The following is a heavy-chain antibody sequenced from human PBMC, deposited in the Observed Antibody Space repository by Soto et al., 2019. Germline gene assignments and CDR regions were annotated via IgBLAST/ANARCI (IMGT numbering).Heavy chain of an antibody. V-gene: IGHV1-3*01. CDR1: GFTFSDTL. CDR3: ARDIVSVGPRAXXXXDV. CDR2: INPANGNT. J-gene: IGHJ3*01. Sequence: QVQLVQSGAELKKPGASVNISCQASGFTFSDTLINWVRQGPGQRLEWMGWINPANGNTRYSEPFQGRVTISSLSSASTAYVALSDLTSEDTAVYYCARDIVSVGPRAXXXXDVWGQXTMITVSS. D-gene: IGHD1-26*01.